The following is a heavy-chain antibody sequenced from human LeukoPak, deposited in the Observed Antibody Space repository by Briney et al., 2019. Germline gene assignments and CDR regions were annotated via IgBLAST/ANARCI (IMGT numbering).Heavy chain of an antibody. CDR1: GFTFSSYA. V-gene: IGHV3-23*01. D-gene: IGHD3-9*01. J-gene: IGHJ4*02. CDR3: AKDLDILTGYYDY. CDR2: ISGSGGST. Sequence: PGGSLRLPCAASGFTFSSYAMSWVRQAPGKGLERVSAISGSGGSTYYADSVKGRFTISRDNSKNTLYLQMNSLRAEDTAVYYCAKDLDILTGYYDYWGQGTLVTVSS.